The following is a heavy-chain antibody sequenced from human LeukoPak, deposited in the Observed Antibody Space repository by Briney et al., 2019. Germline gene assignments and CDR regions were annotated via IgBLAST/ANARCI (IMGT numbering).Heavy chain of an antibody. V-gene: IGHV4-34*01. CDR3: ARGTYYYGSGSYYTHFDY. Sequence: PETLSLTCAVYGGSFSGYYWSWIRQPPGKGLEWIGEINHSGSTNYNPSLKSRVTISVDTSKNQFSLKLSSVTAADTAVYYCARGTYYYGSGSYYTHFDYWGQGTLVTVSS. CDR1: GGSFSGYY. CDR2: INHSGST. D-gene: IGHD3-10*01. J-gene: IGHJ4*02.